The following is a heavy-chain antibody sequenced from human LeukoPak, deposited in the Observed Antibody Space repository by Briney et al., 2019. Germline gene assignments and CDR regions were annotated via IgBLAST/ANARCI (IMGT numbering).Heavy chain of an antibody. CDR1: GFTFSSYS. D-gene: IGHD3-10*01. CDR3: AKAHVPTMIRGVVSSD. J-gene: IGHJ4*02. V-gene: IGHV3-48*01. CDR2: ISSSSSPI. Sequence: GGSLRLSCAASGFTFSSYSMNWVRQAPGKGLEWVSYISSSSSPIYYADSVRGRFTISRDYSKDTLFLQMNSLRAEDTALYYCAKAHVPTMIRGVVSSDWGQGTLVTVSS.